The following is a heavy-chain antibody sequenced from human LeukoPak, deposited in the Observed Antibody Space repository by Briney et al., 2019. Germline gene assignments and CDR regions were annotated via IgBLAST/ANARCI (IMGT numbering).Heavy chain of an antibody. CDR3: ARVKGYYDTLGAFDY. Sequence: GGSLRLSCAASGFTVSSNYMSWVRQAPGKGLEWVSVIYSGGSTYYVDSVKGRFTISRDNYKNTLYLQMNSLRAEDTAVYYCARVKGYYDTLGAFDYWGQGTLVTVSS. CDR2: IYSGGST. J-gene: IGHJ4*02. V-gene: IGHV3-53*01. CDR1: GFTVSSNY. D-gene: IGHD3-22*01.